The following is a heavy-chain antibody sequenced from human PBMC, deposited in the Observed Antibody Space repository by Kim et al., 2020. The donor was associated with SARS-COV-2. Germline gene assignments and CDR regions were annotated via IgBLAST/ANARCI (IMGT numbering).Heavy chain of an antibody. Sequence: TNCNASVKSRVTIAVDTSKNQFSLKLSSVTAADTAVYYCARGSTRWWFDPWGQGTLVTVSS. D-gene: IGHD1-1*01. CDR2: T. V-gene: IGHV4-34*01. CDR3: ARGSTRWWFDP. J-gene: IGHJ5*02.